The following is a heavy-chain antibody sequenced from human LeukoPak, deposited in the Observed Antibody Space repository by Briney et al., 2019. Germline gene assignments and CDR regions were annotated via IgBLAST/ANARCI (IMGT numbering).Heavy chain of an antibody. D-gene: IGHD5-18*01. Sequence: GRSLRLSCAASGFTFDDYAMHWVRQAPGKGLEWVSGISWNSGSIGYADSVKGRFTISRDNAKNSLYLQMNSLRAEDTALYYCAKDWMTHSYQEGLFDYWGQGTLVTVSS. V-gene: IGHV3-9*01. CDR1: GFTFDDYA. J-gene: IGHJ4*02. CDR2: ISWNSGSI. CDR3: AKDWMTHSYQEGLFDY.